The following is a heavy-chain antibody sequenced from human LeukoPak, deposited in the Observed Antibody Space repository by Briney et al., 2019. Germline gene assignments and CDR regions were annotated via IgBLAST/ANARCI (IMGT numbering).Heavy chain of an antibody. CDR2: IGKDGDT. CDR3: IRDPGLSHAYGAFDV. V-gene: IGHV3-13*01. CDR1: GFTFSYYD. D-gene: IGHD3-16*01. J-gene: IGHJ3*01. Sequence: PGGSLRLSCVASGFTFSYYDMHWVRQVSGKSLEWVSGIGKDGDTYYPGSVKGRFTISRENAQNSLYLQMNSLRAEDTAVYYCIRDPGLSHAYGAFDVWGQGTMVTVSS.